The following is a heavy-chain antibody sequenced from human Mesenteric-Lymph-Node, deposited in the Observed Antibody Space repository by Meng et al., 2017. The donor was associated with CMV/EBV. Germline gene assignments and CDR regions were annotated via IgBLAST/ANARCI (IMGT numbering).Heavy chain of an antibody. D-gene: IGHD2-2*01. J-gene: IGHJ6*02. Sequence: GESLKISCAASGFTFSDYYMSWIRQAPGKGLEWVSYISSSSSTIYYADSVKGRFTISRDNAKNSLYLQMNSLRAEDTAVYYCARAWGYQLLIRVRYYYGMDVWGQGTTVTVSS. CDR3: ARAWGYQLLIRVRYYYGMDV. CDR2: ISSSSSTI. V-gene: IGHV3-11*04. CDR1: GFTFSDYY.